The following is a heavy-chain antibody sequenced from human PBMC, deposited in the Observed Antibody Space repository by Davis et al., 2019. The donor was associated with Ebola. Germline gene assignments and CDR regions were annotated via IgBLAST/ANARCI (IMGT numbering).Heavy chain of an antibody. D-gene: IGHD4-17*01. Sequence: MPSETLSLTCTVSGYSISSGYYWGWIRQPPGKGLEWMGSIHHTESPYYNPSLESRLTISVDTSKNQFSLKLSSVTAADTAVYYCARRPPRYGFYWGQGTLVTVSS. CDR3: ARRPPRYGFY. CDR2: IHHTESP. CDR1: GYSISSGYY. V-gene: IGHV4-38-2*02. J-gene: IGHJ4*02.